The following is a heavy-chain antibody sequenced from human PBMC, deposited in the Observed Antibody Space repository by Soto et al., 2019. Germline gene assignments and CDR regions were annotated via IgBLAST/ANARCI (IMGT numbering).Heavy chain of an antibody. Sequence: EVQLVESGGGLIQPGGSLRLSCAVSGFTVSNNYMSWVRQAPGKGLEGVSVIYSGGYTAYGDSVKGRFTISRDNSKNTPYLKRNSLGPDAAGVFYGARPPGGGGYWGQGTLVTVSS. CDR2: IYSGGYT. CDR3: ARPPGGGGY. CDR1: GFTVSNNY. J-gene: IGHJ4*02. V-gene: IGHV3-53*01. D-gene: IGHD3-10*01.